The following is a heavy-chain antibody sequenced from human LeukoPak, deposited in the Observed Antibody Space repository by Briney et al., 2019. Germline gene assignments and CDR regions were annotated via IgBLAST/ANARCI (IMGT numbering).Heavy chain of an antibody. CDR1: GYSISSGYY. CDR3: ARGGLDYFDS. CDR2: ISHSGST. D-gene: IGHD6-19*01. Sequence: SSETLSLTCTVSGYSISSGYYWGWIRQPPGKGLEWIATISHSGSTYYNPSLKSQVTISVDTSKNQLSLKLSSVTAADTAVYYCARGGLDYFDSWGQGTLVTVSS. V-gene: IGHV4-38-2*02. J-gene: IGHJ4*02.